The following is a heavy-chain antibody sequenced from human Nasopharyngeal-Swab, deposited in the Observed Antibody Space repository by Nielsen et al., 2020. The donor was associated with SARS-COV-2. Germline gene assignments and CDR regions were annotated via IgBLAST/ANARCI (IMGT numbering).Heavy chain of an antibody. CDR1: GGTFSSYA. J-gene: IGHJ3*02. D-gene: IGHD3-22*01. CDR3: ATVKTYYYDSSSDRGDAFDI. CDR2: IIPIFGTA. V-gene: IGHV1-69*06. Sequence: SVKVSCKASGGTFSSYAISWVRQAPGQGLEWMGGIIPIFGTANYAQKFQGRVTITADKSTSTAYMELSSLRSEDTAVYYCATVKTYYYDSSSDRGDAFDIWGQGTMVTVSS.